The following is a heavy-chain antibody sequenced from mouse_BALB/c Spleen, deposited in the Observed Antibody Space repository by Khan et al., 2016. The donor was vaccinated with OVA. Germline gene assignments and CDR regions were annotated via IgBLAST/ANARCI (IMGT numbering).Heavy chain of an antibody. CDR1: GFNIKDTY. D-gene: IGHD1-1*01. Sequence: EVKLEESGAELVKPGASVKLSCTTSGFNIKDTYIHWVKQRPEQGLEWIGRIDPANGYTKFDPKFQGKATITTDKSSNTAYLQLSSLTSEAPAVSDRASITYYVGSYWGQGTLVTVSS. CDR2: IDPANGYT. V-gene: IGHV14-3*02. CDR3: ASITYYVGSY. J-gene: IGHJ3*01.